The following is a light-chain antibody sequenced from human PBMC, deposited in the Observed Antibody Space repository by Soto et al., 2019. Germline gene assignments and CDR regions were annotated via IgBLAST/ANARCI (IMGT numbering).Light chain of an antibody. Sequence: QSVLTQTASVSGSPGQSITMSCTGTSSDVGGYNFVSWYQQHPGKAPKLIVHEVANRLSGVSGRFSGSKSGNTAFLTISGLQAEDEAVYYCCSHSSSSTWMFGGGTQLTVL. CDR2: EVA. V-gene: IGLV2-14*03. J-gene: IGLJ3*02. CDR1: SSDVGGYNF. CDR3: CSHSSSSTWM.